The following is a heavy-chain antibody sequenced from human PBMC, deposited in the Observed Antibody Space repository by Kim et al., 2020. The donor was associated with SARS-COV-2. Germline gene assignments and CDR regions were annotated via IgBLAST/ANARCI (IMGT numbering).Heavy chain of an antibody. CDR2: LYFSGST. CDR3: ATRSSFDSSVSDY. D-gene: IGHD3-22*01. Sequence: SETLSLTCTVSGGSISSRNYYWGWIRRPPGKGLEWIGSLYFSGSTYYHPSLRSRVTMSVDTSKNLFSLNLNSVTAADTAVYYCATRSSFDSSVSDY. CDR1: GGSISSRNYY. J-gene: IGHJ4*01. V-gene: IGHV4-39*02.